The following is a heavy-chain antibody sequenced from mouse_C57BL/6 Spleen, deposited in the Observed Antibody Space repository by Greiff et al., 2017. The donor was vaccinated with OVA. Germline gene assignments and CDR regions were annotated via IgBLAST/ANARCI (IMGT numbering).Heavy chain of an antibody. CDR1: GYAFSSSW. CDR3: ARLLNFYVDY. J-gene: IGHJ2*01. Sequence: QVQLQQSGPELVKPGASVKISCKASGYAFSSSWMNWVKQRPGKGLEWIGRIYPGDGDTNYNGKFKGKATLTADKASSTAYMQLSSLTSEDSAVYFCARLLNFYVDYWGQGTTLTVSS. D-gene: IGHD4-1*02. V-gene: IGHV1-82*01. CDR2: IYPGDGDT.